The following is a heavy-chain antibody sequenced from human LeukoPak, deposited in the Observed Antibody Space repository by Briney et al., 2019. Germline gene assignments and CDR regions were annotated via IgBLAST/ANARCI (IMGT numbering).Heavy chain of an antibody. D-gene: IGHD3-22*01. CDR1: GGTFSSYA. CDR3: ARSTDSLANYFDY. V-gene: IGHV1-69*04. CDR2: IIPILGIA. Sequence: SVKVSCKASGGTFSSYAISWVRQAPGQGLEWMGRIIPILGIANYAQEFQGRVTITADKSTSTAYMELSSLRSEDTAVYYCARSTDSLANYFDYWGQGTLVTVSS. J-gene: IGHJ4*02.